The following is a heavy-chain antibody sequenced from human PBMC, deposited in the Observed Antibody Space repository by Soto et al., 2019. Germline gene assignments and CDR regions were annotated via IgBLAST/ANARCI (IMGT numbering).Heavy chain of an antibody. V-gene: IGHV1-18*01. J-gene: IGHJ4*02. D-gene: IGHD3-3*01. Sequence: ASVKVSCKASGYTFTSYGISWVRQAPGQGLEWMGWISAYNGNTNYAQKLQGRVTMTTDTSTSTAYMELRSLRSDDTAVYYCARGENSITIFGVVPLLPDYWGQGTLVTVS. CDR1: GYTFTSYG. CDR3: ARGENSITIFGVVPLLPDY. CDR2: ISAYNGNT.